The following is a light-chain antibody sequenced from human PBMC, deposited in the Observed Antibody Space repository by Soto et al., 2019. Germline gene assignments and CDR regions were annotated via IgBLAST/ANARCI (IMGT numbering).Light chain of an antibody. CDR2: DVT. CDR1: SSDVGDYDF. J-gene: IGLJ1*01. Sequence: QSVLTQPASVSGSPGQSITISCTGSSSDVGDYDFVAWYQQSPGEAPKVMIYDVTGRPSGVSNRFSGSKSGNTASLTISGLQAEDEADYYCSSKTSTDTLVFGTGTKVTVL. CDR3: SSKTSTDTLV. V-gene: IGLV2-14*01.